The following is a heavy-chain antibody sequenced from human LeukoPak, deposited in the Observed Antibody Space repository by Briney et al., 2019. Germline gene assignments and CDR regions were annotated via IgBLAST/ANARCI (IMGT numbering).Heavy chain of an antibody. CDR3: ARGHSDIWYSLGH. V-gene: IGHV1-2*02. CDR1: GYTFTGYY. CDR2: INPNSGGT. J-gene: IGHJ4*02. Sequence: ASVKVSCKTSGYTFTGYYIHWVRQASGQGLEWVAWINPNSGGTKYSQLFQGRVTLTRDTSISTAYMELSRLTSDDTAVYYCARGHSDIWYSLGHWGQGTLVTVSA. D-gene: IGHD1-26*01.